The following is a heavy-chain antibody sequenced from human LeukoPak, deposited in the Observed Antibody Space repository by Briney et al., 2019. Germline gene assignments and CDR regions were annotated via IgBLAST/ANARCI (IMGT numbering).Heavy chain of an antibody. D-gene: IGHD2-15*01. J-gene: IGHJ6*03. CDR3: ARARIVVVVAATRTPTRNYYYYMDV. CDR1: GGSFSGYY. V-gene: IGHV4-34*01. CDR2: INHSGST. Sequence: SETLSLTCAVYGGSFSGYYWSWIRQPPGKGLEWIGEINHSGSTNYNPSLKSRVTISADTSKNQFSLKLSSVTAADTAVYYCARARIVVVVAATRTPTRNYYYYMDVWGKGTTVTVSS.